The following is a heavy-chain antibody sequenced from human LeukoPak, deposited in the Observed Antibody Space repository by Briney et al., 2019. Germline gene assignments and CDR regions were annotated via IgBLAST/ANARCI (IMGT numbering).Heavy chain of an antibody. D-gene: IGHD3-22*01. CDR1: GFTFSNAW. V-gene: IGHV3-15*01. CDR2: IKSKTDGGTT. Sequence: GGSLRLSCAASGFTFSNAWMSWVRQAPGKGLEWVGRIKSKTDGGTTDYAAPVKGRFTISRDDSKNTLYLQMNSLKTEDTAVYYCTTVRLFPYYYDSSGYISAYWGQGTLVTVSS. J-gene: IGHJ4*02. CDR3: TTVRLFPYYYDSSGYISAY.